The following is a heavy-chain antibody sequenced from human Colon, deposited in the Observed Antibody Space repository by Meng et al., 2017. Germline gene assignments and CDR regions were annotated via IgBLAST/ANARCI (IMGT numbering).Heavy chain of an antibody. CDR3: ARRVQYSSGYYYFDF. Sequence: GKLQVSGPGQGKPLGPLSLTCVVSGGSLISSNWWTWVRQAPGKGLEWIGEIYRSGSTNYNPSLKSRVTISIDTSKNEFSLKLTSVTAADTALYYCARRVQYSSGYYYFDFWGQGTLVTVSS. CDR2: IYRSGST. D-gene: IGHD3-22*01. V-gene: IGHV4-4*02. J-gene: IGHJ4*02. CDR1: GGSLISSNW.